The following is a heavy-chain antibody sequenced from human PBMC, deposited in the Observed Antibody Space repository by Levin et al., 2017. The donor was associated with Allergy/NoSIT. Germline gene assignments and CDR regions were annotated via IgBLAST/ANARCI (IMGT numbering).Heavy chain of an antibody. J-gene: IGHJ3*01. V-gene: IGHV3-66*01. D-gene: IGHD7-27*01. CDR1: GFTVSNNQ. CDR3: EGWQLLGAFDF. Sequence: GGSLRLSCAASGFTVSNNQMNWVRQAPGKGPEWVSVIYSGGGTYYADSVKGRFTISRDNPKNTLYLQMNSLRAEDTAVYFCEGWQLLGAFDFWGRGTKVTVSS. CDR2: IYSGGGT.